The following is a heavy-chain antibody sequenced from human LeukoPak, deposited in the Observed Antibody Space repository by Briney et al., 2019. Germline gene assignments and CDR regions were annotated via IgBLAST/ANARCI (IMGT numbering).Heavy chain of an antibody. J-gene: IGHJ5*02. Sequence: ASVKFSCKASGYTFTSDYMHCVGQARGQGLEGMGIINPSGGSTSYAQKRHGRVTMPKDTSTSTVYMELSSLSSEDTAVYCCARDSSGYLGGNWFDRWGQGTLVTVSS. CDR2: INPSGGST. V-gene: IGHV1-46*01. CDR1: GYTFTSDY. D-gene: IGHD3-22*01. CDR3: ARDSSGYLGGNWFDR.